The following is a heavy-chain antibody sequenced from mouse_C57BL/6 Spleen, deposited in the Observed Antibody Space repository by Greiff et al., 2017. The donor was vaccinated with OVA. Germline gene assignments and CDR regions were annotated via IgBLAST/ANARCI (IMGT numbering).Heavy chain of an antibody. CDR1: GYTFTSYW. D-gene: IGHD1-1*01. J-gene: IGHJ4*01. CDR2: IDPSDSYT. Sequence: QVQLQQPGAELVMPGASVKLSCKASGYTFTSYWMPWVKQRPGQGLEWIGEIDPSDSYTNYNQKFKGKSTLTVDKSSSTAYMQLSSLTSEDSAVYYCAKGGSSPYYYAMDYWGQGTSVTVSS. V-gene: IGHV1-69*01. CDR3: AKGGSSPYYYAMDY.